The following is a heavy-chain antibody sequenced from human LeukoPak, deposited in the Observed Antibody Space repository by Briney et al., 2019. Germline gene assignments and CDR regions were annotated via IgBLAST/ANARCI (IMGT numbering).Heavy chain of an antibody. J-gene: IGHJ4*02. CDR3: ARGTTGAYSTNRYDY. CDR2: IKKDGSET. CDR1: GFTFSTYW. V-gene: IGHV3-7*02. D-gene: IGHD6-13*01. Sequence: GGSLRLSCAASGFTFSTYWMNWVRQAPGKGLEWVASIKKDGSETYYVDSVKGRFTISRDNTENSLYLQMNSLRGEDAAVYYCARGTTGAYSTNRYDYWGQGTLVTVSS.